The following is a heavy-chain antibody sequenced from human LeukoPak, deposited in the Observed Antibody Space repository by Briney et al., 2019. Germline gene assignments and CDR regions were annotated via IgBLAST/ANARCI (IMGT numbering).Heavy chain of an antibody. J-gene: IGHJ2*01. Sequence: SETLSLTCTVSGGSISSYYWSWIRQPPGRGLEWIGYIYYSGSTNYNPSLKSRVTISVDTSKNQFSLKLSSVTAADTAVYYCARDGVRDGYNSYWYFDLWGRGTLVTVSS. CDR1: GGSISSYY. D-gene: IGHD5-24*01. V-gene: IGHV4-59*01. CDR2: IYYSGST. CDR3: ARDGVRDGYNSYWYFDL.